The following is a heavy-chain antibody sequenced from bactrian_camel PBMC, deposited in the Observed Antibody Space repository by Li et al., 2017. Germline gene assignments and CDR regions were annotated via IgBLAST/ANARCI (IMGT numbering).Heavy chain of an antibody. Sequence: QLVESGGGSVQAGGSLRLSCVVSGSTYGNCVGWFRQAPGNEREAVATIYPRSGRSYYVDSVKGRFTFSGDSDKNTVTLQMNSLKPEDTAMYYCAADVLAGIQDPPPNFQFWGQGTQVTVS. V-gene: IGHV3S63*01. CDR2: IYPRSGRS. CDR3: AADVLAGIQDPPPNFQF. J-gene: IGHJ4*01. D-gene: IGHD6*01. CDR1: GSTYGNCV.